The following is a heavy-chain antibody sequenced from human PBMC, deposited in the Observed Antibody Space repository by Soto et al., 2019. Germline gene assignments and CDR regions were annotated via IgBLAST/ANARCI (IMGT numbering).Heavy chain of an antibody. V-gene: IGHV3-30-3*01. D-gene: IGHD3-9*01. J-gene: IGHJ3*02. CDR1: GFTFSSYA. CDR2: ISYDGSNK. Sequence: GGSLRLSCAASGFTFSSYAMHWVRQAPGKGLEWVAVISYDGSNKYYADSVKGRFTISRDNSKNTLYLQMNSLRAGDTAVYYCARDPTYYDILTGYSEAFDIWGQGTMVTVSS. CDR3: ARDPTYYDILTGYSEAFDI.